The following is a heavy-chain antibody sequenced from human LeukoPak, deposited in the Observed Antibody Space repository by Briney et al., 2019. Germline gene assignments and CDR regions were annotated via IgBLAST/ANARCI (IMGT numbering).Heavy chain of an antibody. J-gene: IGHJ6*02. Sequence: KTGGSLRLSCAGSGFSFTEYYMTWIRQTPGKGLEWLSHISSSGTIIHYADSVKGRFTISRDNAKNSLFLQMNSLRAEDTAVYFCAREGQLLLDGYYAMDVWGQGTTVTVTS. CDR2: ISSSGTII. D-gene: IGHD2-2*01. CDR1: GFSFTEYY. CDR3: AREGQLLLDGYYAMDV. V-gene: IGHV3-11*01.